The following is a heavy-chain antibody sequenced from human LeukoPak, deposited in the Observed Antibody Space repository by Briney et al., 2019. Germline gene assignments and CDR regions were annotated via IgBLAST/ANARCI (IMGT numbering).Heavy chain of an antibody. CDR1: GGSISSGDYY. V-gene: IGHV4-30-4*08. CDR3: AAFWSGYYVFDP. Sequence: SQTLSLICTVSGGSISSGDYYWSWIRQPPGKGLEWIGYIYYSGSTYYNPSLKSRVTISVDTSKNQFSLKLSSVTAADTAVYYCAAFWSGYYVFDPWGQGTLVTVSS. J-gene: IGHJ5*02. D-gene: IGHD3-3*01. CDR2: IYYSGST.